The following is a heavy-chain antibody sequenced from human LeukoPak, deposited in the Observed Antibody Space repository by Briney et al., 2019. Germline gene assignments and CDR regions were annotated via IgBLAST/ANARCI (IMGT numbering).Heavy chain of an antibody. V-gene: IGHV4-34*01. J-gene: IGHJ6*02. CDR1: GGSFSGYY. CDR3: ARGRVVVPAATVANYYYYGMDV. D-gene: IGHD2-2*01. Sequence: SETLSLTCAVYGGSFSGYYWSWIRQPPGKGLEWIGEINHSGSTNYNPSLKSRVTMSVDTSKNQFSLKLSSVTAADTAVYYCARGRVVVPAATVANYYYYGMDVWGQGTTVTVSS. CDR2: INHSGST.